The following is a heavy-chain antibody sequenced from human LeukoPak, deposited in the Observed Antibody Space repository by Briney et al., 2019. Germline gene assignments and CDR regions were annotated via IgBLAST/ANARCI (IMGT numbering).Heavy chain of an antibody. CDR1: GFTFSTYG. V-gene: IGHV3-23*01. D-gene: IGHD2-21*02. CDR3: TKRDGYY. Sequence: GGSPRLSCAASGFTFSTYGMNWVRQAPGKGLEWVSTISGSGGSTYYADSVKGRFTISRDNSKNTLFLQMNSLRAEDTAVYYCTKRDGYYWGQGTPVTVSS. J-gene: IGHJ4*02. CDR2: ISGSGGST.